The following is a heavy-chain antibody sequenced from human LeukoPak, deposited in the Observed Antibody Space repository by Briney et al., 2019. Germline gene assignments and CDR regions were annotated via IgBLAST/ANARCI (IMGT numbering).Heavy chain of an antibody. CDR3: ARAFYPGYYSYMAV. J-gene: IGHJ6*03. CDR2: IYYSGST. V-gene: IGHV4-59*01. Sequence: PSETLSLTCTVSGGSISPYYWSWIRQPPGKGLEWIGYIYYSGSTNYNSSLKSRVTISADTSKNQFSLKLSSVTAADTAVYYCARAFYPGYYSYMAVWGKGTTVTVSS. CDR1: GGSISPYY. D-gene: IGHD3-3*02.